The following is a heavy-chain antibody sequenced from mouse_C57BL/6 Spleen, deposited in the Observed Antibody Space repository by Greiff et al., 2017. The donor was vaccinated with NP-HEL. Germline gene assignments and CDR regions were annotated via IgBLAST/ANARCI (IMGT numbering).Heavy chain of an antibody. CDR2: IYPGDGDT. J-gene: IGHJ2*01. CDR1: GYAFSSSW. Sequence: QVQLQQSGPELVKPGASVKISCKASGYAFSSSWMNWVKQRPGKGLEWIGRIYPGDGDTNYNGKFKGKATLTADKSSSTAYMQLSSLTSEDSAVYFCARSDYGNSDYWGQGTTLTVSS. V-gene: IGHV1-82*01. CDR3: ARSDYGNSDY. D-gene: IGHD2-1*01.